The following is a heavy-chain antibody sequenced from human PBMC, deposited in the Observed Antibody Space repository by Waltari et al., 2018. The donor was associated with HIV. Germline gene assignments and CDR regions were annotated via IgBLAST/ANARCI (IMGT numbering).Heavy chain of an antibody. CDR1: GFRVSNHW. CDR3: ARASHYIEFSTFDGDYYFDV. CDR2: LNSDGSSR. Sequence: VQLVESGGGSIKTGVSLRLSCTASGFRVSNHWLAWLGRGPGKGLVWVARLNSDGSSRNYADAVKGRFVISRDNARNTVYLQLNSLRVEDTAMYFCARASHYIEFSTFDGDYYFDVWGRGTRVAVSS. J-gene: IGHJ4*02. D-gene: IGHD2-15*01. V-gene: IGHV3-74*01.